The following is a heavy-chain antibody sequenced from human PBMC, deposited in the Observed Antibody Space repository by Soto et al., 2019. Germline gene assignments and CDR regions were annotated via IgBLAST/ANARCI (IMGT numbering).Heavy chain of an antibody. V-gene: IGHV1-2*02. Sequence: APVQGTCRASGYTITGYYMRWVRLAPGQGLDWMGWIHPNCGGTTYAQKFQGTVTMTRDTSISTAYMELSRLRSDDTAVYYCLFSGDYESYFDYWGQGTLVPVS. D-gene: IGHD4-17*01. CDR2: IHPNCGGT. J-gene: IGHJ4*02. CDR1: GYTITGYY. CDR3: LFSGDYESYFDY.